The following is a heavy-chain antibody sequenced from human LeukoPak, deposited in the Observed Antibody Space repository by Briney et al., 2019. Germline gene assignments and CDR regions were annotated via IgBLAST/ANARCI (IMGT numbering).Heavy chain of an antibody. V-gene: IGHV4-34*01. CDR1: GGSFSDHY. CDR3: ARPGQLGSLYYGLDV. Sequence: SETLSLTCAVYGGSFSDHYWNWIRQPPGKGLEWIGEINHSGSTNYNPFLKSRVTISVDTSKNQFSLKLTSVTAADTAVYYCARPGQLGSLYYGLDVWGQGTTVIVSS. CDR2: INHSGST. J-gene: IGHJ6*02. D-gene: IGHD7-27*01.